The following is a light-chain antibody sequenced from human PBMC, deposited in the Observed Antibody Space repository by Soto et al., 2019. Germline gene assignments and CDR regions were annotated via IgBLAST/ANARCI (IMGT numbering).Light chain of an antibody. CDR1: SSDVGGYKY. V-gene: IGLV2-14*01. J-gene: IGLJ1*01. CDR2: EVS. CDR3: TSYTSSITYV. Sequence: QSVLTQPVSVSGSPGQSITISCSGTSSDVGGYKYVSWYQQHPGKAPKLMIYEVSNRPSGVSNRFSGSKSGNTASLTISGLQAEDEADYYCTSYTSSITYVFGTGTKLTVL.